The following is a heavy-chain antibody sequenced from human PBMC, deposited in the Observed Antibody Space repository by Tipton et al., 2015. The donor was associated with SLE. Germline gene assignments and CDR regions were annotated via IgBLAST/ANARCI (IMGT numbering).Heavy chain of an antibody. CDR1: GFTVSSNY. Sequence: LRLSCAASGFTVSSNYMSWVRQAPGKGLEWIGSIYYSGSTYYNPSLKSRATISVGTSKNQFSLKLSSVTAADTAVYYCASDTSGTYSFDYWGQGTLVTVSS. CDR3: ASDTSGTYSFDY. V-gene: IGHV4-59*05. CDR2: IYYSGST. D-gene: IGHD1-26*01. J-gene: IGHJ4*02.